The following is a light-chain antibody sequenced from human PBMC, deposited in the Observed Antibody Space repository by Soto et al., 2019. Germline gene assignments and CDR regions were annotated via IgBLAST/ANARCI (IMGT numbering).Light chain of an antibody. Sequence: EIVLTQSPATLSLSPGERATLSCRASQSVSSYLAWYQQKPGQAPRLLSYDASNRATGMPARFSGSGSGTDFTLTISSLEPEDFIVYYCQKRSNLPSYTFGQGTKLEIK. V-gene: IGKV3-11*01. CDR3: QKRSNLPSYT. CDR1: QSVSSY. J-gene: IGKJ2*01. CDR2: DAS.